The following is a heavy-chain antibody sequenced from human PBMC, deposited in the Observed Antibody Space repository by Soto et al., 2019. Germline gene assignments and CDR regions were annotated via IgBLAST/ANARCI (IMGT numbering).Heavy chain of an antibody. D-gene: IGHD4-4*01. CDR2: IIPIFGSP. V-gene: IGHV1-69*01. J-gene: IGHJ6*02. Sequence: QVQLVQSGAEVKKPGSSVRVSCKASGGTLRSHAINWVRQAPGPGLEGMGGIIPIFGSPYYAQKFQGRVTITADESSNTGYMGLSSLRSEDTAVVYCAGTVEIPYYHGMDVWGQGTTVTVSS. CDR1: GGTLRSHA. CDR3: AGTVEIPYYHGMDV.